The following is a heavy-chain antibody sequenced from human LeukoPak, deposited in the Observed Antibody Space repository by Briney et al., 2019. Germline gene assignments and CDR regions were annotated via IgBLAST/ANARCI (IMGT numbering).Heavy chain of an antibody. V-gene: IGHV4-59*08. D-gene: IGHD3-16*01. CDR2: IYYSGST. CDR1: GGSFSGYY. CDR3: ARSAEDYDYVWGSGYFDY. J-gene: IGHJ4*02. Sequence: SETLSLTCAVSGGSFSGYYWSLIRQPAGKGLEWIGYIYYSGSTNYNPSLKSRVTISVDTSKNQFSLKLSSVTAADTAVYYCARSAEDYDYVWGSGYFDYWGQGTLVTVSS.